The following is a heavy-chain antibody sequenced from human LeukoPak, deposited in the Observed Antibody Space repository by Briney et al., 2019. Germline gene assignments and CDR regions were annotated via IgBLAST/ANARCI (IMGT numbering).Heavy chain of an antibody. J-gene: IGHJ4*02. D-gene: IGHD2-15*01. CDR2: ISTEIGNT. CDR1: GYSFHDFG. CDR3: ARDRYGYCGGGSCFLFDY. Sequence: ASVKVSWKASGYSFHDFGISWVRQAPGQGLEWMGRISTEIGNTNYAQRLQGRVTMTRDTSTSTVYMELTSLTSDDTAVYYCARDRYGYCGGGSCFLFDYWGQGTLVTVSS. V-gene: IGHV1-18*04.